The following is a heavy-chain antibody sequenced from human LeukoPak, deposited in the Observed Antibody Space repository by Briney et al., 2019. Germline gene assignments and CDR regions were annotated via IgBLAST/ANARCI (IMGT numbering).Heavy chain of an antibody. J-gene: IGHJ4*02. CDR3: AKDRPYYYDSSGFDY. CDR1: GFTFSSYA. V-gene: IGHV3-23*01. Sequence: GGSLRLSCAASGFTFSSYAMSWVRQAPGKGLEWVSAISGSGGSTYYADSVKGRLTISRDNSKNTLYLQMNSLRAEDTAVYYCAKDRPYYYDSSGFDYWGQGTLVTVSS. CDR2: ISGSGGST. D-gene: IGHD3-22*01.